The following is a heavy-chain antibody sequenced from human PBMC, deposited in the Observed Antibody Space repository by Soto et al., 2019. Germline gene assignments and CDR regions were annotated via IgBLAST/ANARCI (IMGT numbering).Heavy chain of an antibody. CDR1: GFTFSSYW. CDR2: INSDGSST. CDR3: ARAPSGGSTSCSY. V-gene: IGHV3-74*01. J-gene: IGHJ4*02. D-gene: IGHD2-2*01. Sequence: GGSRRLSCAASGFTFSSYWMHWVRQAPGKGLVWVSRINSDGSSTSYADSVKGRFTISRDNAKNTLYLQMNSLRAEDTAVYYCARAPSGGSTSCSYWGQGTLVTVSS.